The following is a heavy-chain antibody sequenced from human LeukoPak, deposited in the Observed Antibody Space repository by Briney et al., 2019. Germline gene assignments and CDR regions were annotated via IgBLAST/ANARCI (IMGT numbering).Heavy chain of an antibody. V-gene: IGHV3-11*01. CDR2: ISSSGSTI. CDR1: GFTFSDYY. Sequence: GGSLRLSCAASGFTFSDYYMSWIHQAPGKGLEWVSYISSSGSTIYYADSVKGRFTISRDNAKNSLYLQMNSLRAEDMALYYCAKGSVAGLYNWFDPWGQGTLVTVSS. CDR3: AKGSVAGLYNWFDP. J-gene: IGHJ5*02. D-gene: IGHD6-19*01.